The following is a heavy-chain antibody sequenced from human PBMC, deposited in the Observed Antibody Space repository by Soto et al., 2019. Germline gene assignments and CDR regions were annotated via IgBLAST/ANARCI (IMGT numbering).Heavy chain of an antibody. CDR3: ARDTVYYYGSGSYYNLNYYYGMDV. Sequence: QVQLVQSGAEVKKPGSSVKVSCQASGGTFSSYAISWVRQAPGQGLEWMGGNIPIFGTANYAQKFQGRVTITADESTSTAYMELSSLRSEDTAVYYCARDTVYYYGSGSYYNLNYYYGMDVWGQGTTVTVSS. D-gene: IGHD3-10*01. V-gene: IGHV1-69*01. J-gene: IGHJ6*02. CDR1: GGTFSSYA. CDR2: NIPIFGTA.